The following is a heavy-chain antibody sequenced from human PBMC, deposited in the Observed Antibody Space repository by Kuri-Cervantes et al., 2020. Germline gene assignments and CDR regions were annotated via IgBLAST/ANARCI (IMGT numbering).Heavy chain of an antibody. J-gene: IGHJ6*03. D-gene: IGHD6-13*01. Sequence: GSLRLSCAASGFTFSNAWMSWVRQAPGKGLEWIGEIYHSGSTNYNPSLKSRVTISVDKSKNQFSLKLSSVTAADTAVYYCARGDSSWLGYYYYYMDVWGKGTTVTVSS. CDR1: GFTFSNAW. CDR3: ARGDSSWLGYYYYYMDV. CDR2: IYHSGST. V-gene: IGHV4-4*02.